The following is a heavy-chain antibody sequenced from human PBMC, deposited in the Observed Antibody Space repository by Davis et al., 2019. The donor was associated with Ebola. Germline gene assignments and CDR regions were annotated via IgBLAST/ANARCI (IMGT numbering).Heavy chain of an antibody. CDR1: GDSVSSNSAT. D-gene: IGHD4-11*01. V-gene: IGHV6-1*01. CDR2: TYHRSKWYN. CDR3: AREGRNSNFELDY. J-gene: IGHJ4*02. Sequence: HSQTLSLTCAISGDSVSSNSATWNWIRQSPSRGLEWLGRTYHRSKWYNDYAVSVKSRISINADTSKNQFSLQLNSVSPEDTAVYYCAREGRNSNFELDYWDQGALVTVSS.